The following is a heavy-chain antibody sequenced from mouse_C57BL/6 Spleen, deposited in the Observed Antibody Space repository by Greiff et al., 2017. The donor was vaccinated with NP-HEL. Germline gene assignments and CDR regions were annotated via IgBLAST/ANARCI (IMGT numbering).Heavy chain of an antibody. CDR3: ARHDYDYGAY. CDR1: GYTFTSYW. V-gene: IGHV1-50*01. CDR2: IDPSDSYT. Sequence: VQLQQSGAELVKPGASVKLSCKASGYTFTSYWMQWVKQRPGQGLEWIGEIDPSDSYTNYNQKFKGKATLTVDTSSSTAYMQLSSLTSEDSAVYYCARHDYDYGAYWGQGTLVTVSA. J-gene: IGHJ3*01. D-gene: IGHD2-4*01.